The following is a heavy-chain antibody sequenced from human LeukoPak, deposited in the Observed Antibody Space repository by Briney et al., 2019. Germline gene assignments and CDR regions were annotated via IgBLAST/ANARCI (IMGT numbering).Heavy chain of an antibody. J-gene: IGHJ1*01. V-gene: IGHV3-23*01. D-gene: IGHD2-21*01. CDR1: AITVSSNY. CDR2: ISGSGGST. Sequence: GGSLRLSCAASAITVSSNYMSWVRQAPGKGLEWVSAISGSGGSTYYADSVKGRFTISRDNSKNTLYLQMNSLRAEDTAVYYCAKAQPGPYCGGDCYSADFQHWGQGTLVTVSS. CDR3: AKAQPGPYCGGDCYSADFQH.